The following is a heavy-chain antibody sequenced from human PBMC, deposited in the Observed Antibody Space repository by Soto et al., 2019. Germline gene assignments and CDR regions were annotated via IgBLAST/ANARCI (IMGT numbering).Heavy chain of an antibody. D-gene: IGHD6-6*01. J-gene: IGHJ6*02. Sequence: ETLSLTCAVYGGSFSGYYWSWIRQPPGKGLEWIGEINHSGSTNYNPSLKSRVTISVDTSKNQFSLKLSSVTAADTAVYYCARFVHSYYYGMDVWGQGTTVTVSS. CDR2: INHSGST. CDR3: ARFVHSYYYGMDV. V-gene: IGHV4-34*01. CDR1: GGSFSGYY.